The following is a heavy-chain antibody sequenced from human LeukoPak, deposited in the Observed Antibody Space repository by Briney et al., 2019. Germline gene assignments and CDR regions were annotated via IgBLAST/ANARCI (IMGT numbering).Heavy chain of an antibody. V-gene: IGHV3-21*01. CDR3: ARSMIVVFNYFDY. D-gene: IGHD3-22*01. Sequence: GGSLRLSCAASGFTFSSYWMSWVRQAPGKGLEWVSSISSSSSYIYYADSVKGRFTISRDNAKNSLYLQMNSLRAEDTAAYYCARSMIVVFNYFDYWGQGTLVTVSS. J-gene: IGHJ4*02. CDR2: ISSSSSYI. CDR1: GFTFSSYW.